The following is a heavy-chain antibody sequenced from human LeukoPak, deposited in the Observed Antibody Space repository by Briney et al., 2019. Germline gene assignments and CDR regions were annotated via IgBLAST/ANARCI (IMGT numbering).Heavy chain of an antibody. J-gene: IGHJ4*02. CDR3: ARRDGSDYYDSSGYYPTGIDY. V-gene: IGHV1-2*02. Sequence: ASVKVSCKASGYTFTDYYIHWVRQAPGHGLEWMGWVNPHSGGTNFAQGFRGKVTMTRDTSISTAYMELSRLRSDDTAVYYCARRDGSDYYDSSGYYPTGIDYWGQGTLVTVSS. D-gene: IGHD3-22*01. CDR1: GYTFTDYY. CDR2: VNPHSGGT.